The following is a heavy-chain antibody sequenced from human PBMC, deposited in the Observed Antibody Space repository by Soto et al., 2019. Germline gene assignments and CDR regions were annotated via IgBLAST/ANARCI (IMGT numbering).Heavy chain of an antibody. D-gene: IGHD3-22*01. CDR1: GYTFTSYG. J-gene: IGHJ4*02. Sequence: QVQLVQSGAEVKKPGASVKVSCKASGYTFTSYGISWVRQAPGQGLEWMGWISTYNGSTNYAQKLQGRVTMTTDTSTSTAYMELRSLRSDDTAVYYCARDSYYYDSSGYYEPDYWGQGTLVTVSS. CDR2: ISTYNGST. V-gene: IGHV1-18*01. CDR3: ARDSYYYDSSGYYEPDY.